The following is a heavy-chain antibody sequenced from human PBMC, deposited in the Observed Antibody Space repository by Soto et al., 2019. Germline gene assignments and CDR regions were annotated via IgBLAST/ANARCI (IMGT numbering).Heavy chain of an antibody. D-gene: IGHD2-2*03. V-gene: IGHV1-2*04. Sequence: ASVKVSCKASGYTFTGYYMHWVRQAPGQGLEWMGWINPNSGGTNYAQKFQGWVTMTRDTSISTAYMELSRLRSDDTAVYYCARELGYCSSTSCYDFDYWGQGTLVTVSS. CDR1: GYTFTGYY. CDR2: INPNSGGT. CDR3: ARELGYCSSTSCYDFDY. J-gene: IGHJ4*02.